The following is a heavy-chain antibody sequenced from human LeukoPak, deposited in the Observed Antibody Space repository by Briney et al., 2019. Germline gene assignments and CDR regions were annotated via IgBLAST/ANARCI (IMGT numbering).Heavy chain of an antibody. CDR2: ISSSSSTI. J-gene: IGHJ3*02. CDR3: ARGDVNYDILTYWGGRIAFDI. D-gene: IGHD3-9*01. Sequence: GGSLRLSWAAAGFTFSSYSMNWGRQAPGKGLEWGSYISSSSSTIYYADSVKGRFTISRDNAKNSLYLQMNSLRDEDTAVYYCARGDVNYDILTYWGGRIAFDIWGQGTMVTVSS. CDR1: GFTFSSYS. V-gene: IGHV3-48*02.